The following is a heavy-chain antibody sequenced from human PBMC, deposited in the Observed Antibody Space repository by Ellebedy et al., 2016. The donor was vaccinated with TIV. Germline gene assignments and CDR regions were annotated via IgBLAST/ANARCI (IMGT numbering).Heavy chain of an antibody. D-gene: IGHD3-10*02. CDR2: IKQDGSEK. CDR1: GFTFSSYW. CDR3: ARDVRGFDF. V-gene: IGHV3-7*01. J-gene: IGHJ4*02. Sequence: GESLKISXAASGFTFSSYWMSWVRQAPGKGLEWVANIKQDGSEKYYVDSVKGRFTISRDNAKNSLYLQMNSLRAGDTAVYYCARDVRGFDFWGQGTLVSVSS.